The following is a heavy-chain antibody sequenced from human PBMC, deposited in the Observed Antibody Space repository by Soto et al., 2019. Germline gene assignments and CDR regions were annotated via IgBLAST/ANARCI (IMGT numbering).Heavy chain of an antibody. CDR3: AAYRGAAARNYYYYYGMDV. J-gene: IGHJ6*02. CDR1: GYTLTELS. D-gene: IGHD6-13*01. CDR2: FDPEDGET. Sequence: GASVKVSCKVSGYTLTELSMHWVRQAPGKGLEWMGGFDPEDGETIYAQKFQGRVTMTEDTSTDTAYMELSSLRSEDTAVYYCAAYRGAAARNYYYYYGMDVWGQGATVTVS. V-gene: IGHV1-24*01.